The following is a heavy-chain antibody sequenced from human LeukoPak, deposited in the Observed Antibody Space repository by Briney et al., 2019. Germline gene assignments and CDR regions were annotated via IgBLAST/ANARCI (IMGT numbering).Heavy chain of an antibody. J-gene: IGHJ5*02. CDR3: ATDSKLVGYWFDP. CDR2: INPSGGST. CDR1: GYTFTSYY. D-gene: IGHD2-15*01. Sequence: ASVKVSCKASGYTFTSYYMHWVRQAPGQGLEWMGIINPSGGSTSYAQKFQGRVTMTRDMSTSTVYMELSSLRSEDTAVYYCATDSKLVGYWFDPWGQGTLVTVSS. V-gene: IGHV1-46*01.